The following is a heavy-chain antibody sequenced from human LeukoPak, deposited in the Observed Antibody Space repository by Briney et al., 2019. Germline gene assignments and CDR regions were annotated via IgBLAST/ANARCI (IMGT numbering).Heavy chain of an antibody. CDR1: GGSISGYY. V-gene: IGHV4-59*08. Sequence: TSETLSLTCTVSGGSISGYYWSWIRQPPGKGLEWIGYIYYSGSTNYNPSLKSRVTISVDTSKNQFSLKLSSVTAADTAVYYCARVNCGGDCYYDYYYGMDVWGQGTTVTVSS. J-gene: IGHJ6*02. D-gene: IGHD2-21*02. CDR2: IYYSGST. CDR3: ARVNCGGDCYYDYYYGMDV.